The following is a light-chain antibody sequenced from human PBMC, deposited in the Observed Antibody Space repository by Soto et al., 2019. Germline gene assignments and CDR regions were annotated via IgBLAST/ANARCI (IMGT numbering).Light chain of an antibody. CDR2: RAD. CDR1: SANIGSNY. J-gene: IGLJ2*01. CDR3: AAWDDTVNGLV. Sequence: QPVLTQSPSASGTPGQRGTISCSGSSANIGSNYVYWYQQFPGTAPRLLIYRADQRPSGVPDRFSGSKSGTSASLAISGLRSEDEAAYYCAAWDDTVNGLVFGGGTKVTVL. V-gene: IGLV1-47*01.